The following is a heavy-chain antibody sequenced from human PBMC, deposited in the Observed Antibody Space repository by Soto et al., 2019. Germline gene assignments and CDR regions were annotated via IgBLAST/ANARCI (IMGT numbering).Heavy chain of an antibody. J-gene: IGHJ4*02. CDR1: GGSFSGYY. Sequence: QVQLQQWGAGLLKPSETLSLTCAVYGGSFSGYYWNWIRQPPGKGLEWIGEINHSGSTNYNPSLKXRVTLSVDASKNQFSLQLSSVTAAVTAVYYCARGWGRIFDYWGQGTLVTVSS. V-gene: IGHV4-34*01. CDR2: INHSGST. CDR3: ARGWGRIFDY. D-gene: IGHD7-27*01.